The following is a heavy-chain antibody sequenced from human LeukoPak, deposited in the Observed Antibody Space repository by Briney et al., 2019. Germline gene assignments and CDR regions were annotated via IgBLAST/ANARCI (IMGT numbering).Heavy chain of an antibody. CDR3: AGSIDRYFDG. CDR2: IYYSGST. V-gene: IGHV4-59*01. CDR1: GGSISSYY. J-gene: IGHJ4*02. Sequence: SETLSLTCTVSGGSISSYYWSWIRQPPGKGLEWIGYIYYSGSTNYNPSLKSRVTISVDTSKNQFSLKLSSVTAADTAVYYCAGSIDRYFDGWGQGTLGHRLL. D-gene: IGHD3-9*01.